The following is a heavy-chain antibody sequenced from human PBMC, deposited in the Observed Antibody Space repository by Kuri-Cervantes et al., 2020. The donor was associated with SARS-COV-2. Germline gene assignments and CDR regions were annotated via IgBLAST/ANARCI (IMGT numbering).Heavy chain of an antibody. Sequence: ASVKVSCKASGYTFTGYYMHWVRQAPGQGLEWMGWINPNSGGTNYAQKFQGRVTMTRDTSISTAYMELSRLRSDDTAVYYRARACSSTSCYFSEFDYWGQGTLVTVSS. J-gene: IGHJ4*02. CDR1: GYTFTGYY. CDR3: ARACSSTSCYFSEFDY. V-gene: IGHV1-2*02. D-gene: IGHD2-2*01. CDR2: INPNSGGT.